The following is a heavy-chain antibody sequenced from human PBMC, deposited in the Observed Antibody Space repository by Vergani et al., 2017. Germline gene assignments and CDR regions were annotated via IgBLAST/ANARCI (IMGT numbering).Heavy chain of an antibody. Sequence: QVQLQESGPGLVKPSETLSLTCTVSGDSVISTDYHLGWIRQPPGKGLEWIGSMDYSGSTSYNPSLESRISISVETPKNQFSLRLTSVTAADTAVYYCASKRGACRAAYCHSYDFWGPGTLVGVSS. J-gene: IGHJ4*02. CDR3: ASKRGACRAAYCHSYDF. V-gene: IGHV4-39*01. CDR2: MDYSGST. CDR1: GDSVISTDYH. D-gene: IGHD2-15*01.